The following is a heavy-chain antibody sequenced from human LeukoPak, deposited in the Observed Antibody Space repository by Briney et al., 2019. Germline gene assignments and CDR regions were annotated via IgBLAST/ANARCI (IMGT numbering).Heavy chain of an antibody. CDR3: ARGGDGYNLAGDY. CDR2: ISGSGGST. J-gene: IGHJ4*02. Sequence: GGSLRLSCAASGFTFSSYAMSWVRQAPGKGLEWVSAISGSGGSTYYADSVKGRFTISRDNAKNSLYLQMNSLRAEDTAVYYCARGGDGYNLAGDYWGQGTLVIVSS. V-gene: IGHV3-23*01. CDR1: GFTFSSYA. D-gene: IGHD5-24*01.